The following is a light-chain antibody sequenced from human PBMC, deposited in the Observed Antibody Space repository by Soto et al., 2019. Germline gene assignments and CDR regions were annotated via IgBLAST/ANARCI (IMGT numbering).Light chain of an antibody. CDR1: RNVSIY. Sequence: EIPLTRSPCSLSASVGDRLTLTCRASRNVSIYLNWYQHKPGKGPTLLIHATSNLQIGVPSRFSGSGSGTEFTLTTSSLEPEDFGTYYCQQSYKMPSFGQGTRLEIK. V-gene: IGKV1-39*01. J-gene: IGKJ5*01. CDR2: ATS. CDR3: QQSYKMPS.